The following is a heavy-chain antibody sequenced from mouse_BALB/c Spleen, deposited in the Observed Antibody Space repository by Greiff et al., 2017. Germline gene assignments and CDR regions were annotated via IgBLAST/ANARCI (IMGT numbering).Heavy chain of an antibody. Sequence: EVKVVESGGGLVQPGGSLRLSCATSGFTFSDFYMEWVRQPPGKRLEWIAASRNKANDYTTEYSASVKGRFIVSRDTSQSILYLQMNALRAEDTAIYYCARDAATGDYFDYWGQGTTLTVSS. CDR3: ARDAATGDYFDY. V-gene: IGHV7-1*02. CDR1: GFTFSDFY. J-gene: IGHJ2*01. D-gene: IGHD4-1*02. CDR2: SRNKANDYTT.